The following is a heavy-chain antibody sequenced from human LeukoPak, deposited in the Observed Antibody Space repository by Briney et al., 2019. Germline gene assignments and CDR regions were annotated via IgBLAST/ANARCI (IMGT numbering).Heavy chain of an antibody. D-gene: IGHD3-22*01. Sequence: SVKVSRKASGGTFSSYAISWVRQAPGQGLEWMGGIIPIFGTANYAQKFQGRVTITADESTSTAYMELSSLRSEDTAVYYCARNYYDSSGYYYVAYWGQGTLVTVSS. V-gene: IGHV1-69*13. CDR3: ARNYYDSSGYYYVAY. CDR1: GGTFSSYA. CDR2: IIPIFGTA. J-gene: IGHJ4*02.